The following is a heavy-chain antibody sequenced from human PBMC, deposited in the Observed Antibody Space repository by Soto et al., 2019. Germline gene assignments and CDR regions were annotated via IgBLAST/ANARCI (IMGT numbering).Heavy chain of an antibody. V-gene: IGHV4-4*07. Sequence: SETLSLTCTVSGGSISSFYWSWIRQPAGKGLEWIGRIYSGGRNNYNPSLKSRVTMSVDTSKNQFSLRLSSVTAADTAVYYCARAPKVSGSAQTRPDFWGQGSLVTVSS. D-gene: IGHD6-6*01. J-gene: IGHJ4*02. CDR2: IYSGGRN. CDR3: ARAPKVSGSAQTRPDF. CDR1: GGSISSFY.